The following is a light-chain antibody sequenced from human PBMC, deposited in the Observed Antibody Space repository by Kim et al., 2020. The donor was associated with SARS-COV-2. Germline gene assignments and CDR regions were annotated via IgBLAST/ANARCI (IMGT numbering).Light chain of an antibody. CDR1: QSVSSRY. Sequence: PGERATLSCRASQSVSSRYLDWYQQRPGQAPRLLIYGASNRATGIPERFSGSASGTDFNLTISRLEPEDFAVYYCHQYGGSPRTFGGGTKVDIK. V-gene: IGKV3-20*01. CDR3: HQYGGSPRT. J-gene: IGKJ4*01. CDR2: GAS.